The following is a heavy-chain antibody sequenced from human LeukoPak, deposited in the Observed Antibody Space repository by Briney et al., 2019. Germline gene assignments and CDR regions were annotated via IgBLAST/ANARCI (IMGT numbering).Heavy chain of an antibody. Sequence: ASVKVSCKASGYTFTSYAMNWVRQAPGQGLEWMGWINTSTGNPTYAQGFTGRFVFSLDTSVSTAYLQISSLKAEDTAVYYCARGPPNWNYLVQMDYWGQGTLVTVSS. V-gene: IGHV7-4-1*02. J-gene: IGHJ4*02. D-gene: IGHD1-7*01. CDR2: INTSTGNP. CDR3: ARGPPNWNYLVQMDY. CDR1: GYTFTSYA.